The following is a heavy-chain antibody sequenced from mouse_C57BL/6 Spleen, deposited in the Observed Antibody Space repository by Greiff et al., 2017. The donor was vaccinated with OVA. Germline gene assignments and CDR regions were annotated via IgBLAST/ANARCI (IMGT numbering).Heavy chain of an antibody. D-gene: IGHD2-1*01. J-gene: IGHJ2*01. V-gene: IGHV5-17*01. CDR3: ARDGNYGGNYFDY. Sequence: EVMLVESGGGLVKPGGSLKLSCAASGFTFSDYGMHWVRQAPEKGLEWVAYISSGSSTIYYADTVKGRFTISRDNAKNTLFLQMTSLRSEDTAMYYCARDGNYGGNYFDYWGQGTTLTVSS. CDR1: GFTFSDYG. CDR2: ISSGSSTI.